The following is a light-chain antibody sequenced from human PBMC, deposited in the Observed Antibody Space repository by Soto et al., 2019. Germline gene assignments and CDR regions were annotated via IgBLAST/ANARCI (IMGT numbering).Light chain of an antibody. CDR3: ATWDDSLSGWV. V-gene: IGLV1-47*01. CDR1: SSNIGSNY. Sequence: QPVLTQPPSASGTPGQRVIISCSGSSSNIGSNYVYWYQQLPGTAPKLLIYRNNERPSGVPDRFSGSKSGTSASLAISGLRSEDEADYYCATWDDSLSGWVFGGGTKLTVL. CDR2: RNN. J-gene: IGLJ3*02.